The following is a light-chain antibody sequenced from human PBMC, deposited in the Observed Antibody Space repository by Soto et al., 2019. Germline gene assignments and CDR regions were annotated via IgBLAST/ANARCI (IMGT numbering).Light chain of an antibody. Sequence: DIQTTQSPSTLSASVGETVTIXSRASQSISYWLAWYQQKPGNDPKLLIYAASSLESGVPSRFSGRGSGKEFTLTISSLQPDESASYYCQQYNSYSKTFGQGTKVDI. J-gene: IGKJ1*01. CDR2: AAS. V-gene: IGKV1-5*01. CDR1: QSISYW. CDR3: QQYNSYSKT.